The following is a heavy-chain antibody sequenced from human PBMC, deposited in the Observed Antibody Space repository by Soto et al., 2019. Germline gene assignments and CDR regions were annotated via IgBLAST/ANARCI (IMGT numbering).Heavy chain of an antibody. Sequence: GGSLRLSCAASGFTFSSCGMHWVRQAPGKGLEWVAVIWYDGSNKYYADSVKGRFTISRDNAKNSLYLQMNSLRDEDTAVYYCARWRGAFDIWGQGTMVTVSS. J-gene: IGHJ3*02. CDR1: GFTFSSCG. V-gene: IGHV3-33*01. CDR3: ARWRGAFDI. CDR2: IWYDGSNK.